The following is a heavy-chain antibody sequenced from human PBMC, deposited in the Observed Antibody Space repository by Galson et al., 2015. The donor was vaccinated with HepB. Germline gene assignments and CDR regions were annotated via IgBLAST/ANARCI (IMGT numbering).Heavy chain of an antibody. CDR2: LNQHGNEK. CDR3: VRDALGGYDF. J-gene: IGHJ3*01. CDR1: GFTFTDHW. D-gene: IGHD3-22*01. Sequence: LRLSCAASGFTFTDHWMSWVRQTPRRGLEWVTNLNQHGNEKYYADSVKGRFSISRDNAKNSLYLQMNSLIDEDTAVYYCVRDALGGYDFWGQGTTVIVSS. V-gene: IGHV3-7*03.